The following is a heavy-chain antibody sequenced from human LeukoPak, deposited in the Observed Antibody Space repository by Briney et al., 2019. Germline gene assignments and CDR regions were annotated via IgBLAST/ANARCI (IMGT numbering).Heavy chain of an antibody. CDR1: GGSISSSGYY. Sequence: TSETLSLTCTVSGGSISSSGYYWGWIRQPPGKGLEWIGSMYYSGSTYYNPSLKSRVTISVDTSKNHFSLKLSSVTAADTAVYYCARVHDSSGYYSVIFDYWGQGTLVTVSS. D-gene: IGHD3-22*01. J-gene: IGHJ4*02. CDR2: MYYSGST. V-gene: IGHV4-39*07. CDR3: ARVHDSSGYYSVIFDY.